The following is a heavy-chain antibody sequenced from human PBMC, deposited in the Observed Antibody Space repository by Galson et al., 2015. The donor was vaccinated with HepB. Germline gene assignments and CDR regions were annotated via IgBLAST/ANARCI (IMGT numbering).Heavy chain of an antibody. D-gene: IGHD2-2*02. Sequence: LRLSCAASGFTFRSYDLSWGRQAPGKGLGWVSAIRGSGGSTSYADSGKGRFTISRDNSKNTLYLQMNSLRAEDTAIYYCAKDREAGVPAAIYAFDMWGQGTMVTVSS. V-gene: IGHV3-23*01. CDR1: GFTFRSYD. J-gene: IGHJ3*02. CDR2: IRGSGGST. CDR3: AKDREAGVPAAIYAFDM.